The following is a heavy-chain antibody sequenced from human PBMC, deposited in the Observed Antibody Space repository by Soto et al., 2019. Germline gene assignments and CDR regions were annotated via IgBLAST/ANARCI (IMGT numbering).Heavy chain of an antibody. V-gene: IGHV3-30-3*01. CDR3: ARDQVRYSSGWYYYYYGMDV. J-gene: IGHJ6*02. Sequence: GGSLRLSCAASGFTFSSYAMHWVRQAPGKGLEWVAVISYDGSNKYYADSVKGRFTISRDNSKNTLYLQMNSLRAEDTAVYYCARDQVRYSSGWYYYYYGMDVWGQGTTVTVSS. CDR2: ISYDGSNK. D-gene: IGHD6-19*01. CDR1: GFTFSSYA.